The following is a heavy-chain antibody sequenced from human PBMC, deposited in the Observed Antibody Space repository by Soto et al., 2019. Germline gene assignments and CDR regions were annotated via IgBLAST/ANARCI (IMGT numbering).Heavy chain of an antibody. V-gene: IGHV4-59*13. D-gene: IGHD2-15*01. Sequence: PSETLSLTCTVSGGSISGYSWSWIRQPPGKGLEWIGYIYYSGSTNYNSSLKSRVTISVDTSKNRFSHKLSSVTVADSAMYYCARAQAAYYFDYWGQGTVVTVSS. CDR3: ARAQAAYYFDY. J-gene: IGHJ4*02. CDR2: IYYSGST. CDR1: GGSISGYS.